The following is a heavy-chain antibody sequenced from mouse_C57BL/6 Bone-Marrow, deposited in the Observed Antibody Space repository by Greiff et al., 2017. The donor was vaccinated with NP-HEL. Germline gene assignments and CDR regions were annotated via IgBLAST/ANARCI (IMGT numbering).Heavy chain of an antibody. Sequence: QVQLQQPGADLVKPGASVKLSCKASGYTFTSCWMHWVKQRPGRGLEWIGRIDPNSGGTKFNEKFKTKATLTVDKPSSTAYMQLSSLTSEDSAVYYCARYYYGSRVWYFDVWGTGTTVTVSS. CDR1: GYTFTSCW. D-gene: IGHD1-1*01. J-gene: IGHJ1*03. CDR2: IDPNSGGT. CDR3: ARYYYGSRVWYFDV. V-gene: IGHV1-72*01.